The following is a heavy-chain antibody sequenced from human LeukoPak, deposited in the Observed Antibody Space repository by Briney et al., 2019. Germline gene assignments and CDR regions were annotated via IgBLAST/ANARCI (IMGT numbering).Heavy chain of an antibody. J-gene: IGHJ4*02. CDR3: ARNVGATRSFDY. CDR1: GFTFSTNW. V-gene: IGHV3-7*01. Sequence: GGSLRLSCAASGFTFSTNWMSWVRQAPGKGLEWVANIKEDGSEKYYVDSVKGRFTISRDNTKNSLYLQMNSLRAEDTALYYCARNVGATRSFDYWGQGTLVTVSS. D-gene: IGHD1-26*01. CDR2: IKEDGSEK.